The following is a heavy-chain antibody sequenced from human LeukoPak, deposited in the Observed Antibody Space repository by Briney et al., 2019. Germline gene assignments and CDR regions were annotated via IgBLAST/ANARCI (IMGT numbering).Heavy chain of an antibody. J-gene: IGHJ4*02. Sequence: GGSLRPSCAASGFTVSSNYMSWVRQAPGKGLEWVSAISGSGGSTYYADSVKGRFTISRDNSKNTLYLQMNSLRAEDTAVYYCAKDRSSSSWPYYFDYWGQGTLVTVSS. D-gene: IGHD6-13*01. CDR3: AKDRSSSSWPYYFDY. V-gene: IGHV3-23*01. CDR2: ISGSGGST. CDR1: GFTVSSNY.